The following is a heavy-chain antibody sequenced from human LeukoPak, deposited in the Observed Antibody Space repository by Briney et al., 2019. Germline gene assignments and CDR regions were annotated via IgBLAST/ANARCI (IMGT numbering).Heavy chain of an antibody. CDR2: ISYDGSNK. CDR1: GFTFSSYA. CDR3: ARDPDDGDYVGPELNAGDFDY. Sequence: GRSLRLSCAASGFTFSSYAMHWVRQAPGKGLEWVAVISYDGSNKYYADSVKGRFTISRDNSKNTLYLQMNSLRAEDTAVYYCARDPDDGDYVGPELNAGDFDYWGQGTLVTVSS. J-gene: IGHJ4*02. V-gene: IGHV3-30-3*01. D-gene: IGHD4-17*01.